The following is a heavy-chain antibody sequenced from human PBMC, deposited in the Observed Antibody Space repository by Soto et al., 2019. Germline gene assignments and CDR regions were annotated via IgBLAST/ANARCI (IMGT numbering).Heavy chain of an antibody. V-gene: IGHV4-59*01. CDR3: TRVGGYYGDYPNFDY. D-gene: IGHD4-17*01. Sequence: SETLSLTCTVSGGSFSSYYWSWIRQPPGKGLEWIGYIYYSGTTSYNPSLKSRVTISIDTSKNQFFLRLNSLTAADTAVYYCTRVGGYYGDYPNFDYWGPGILATVSS. J-gene: IGHJ4*02. CDR1: GGSFSSYY. CDR2: IYYSGTT.